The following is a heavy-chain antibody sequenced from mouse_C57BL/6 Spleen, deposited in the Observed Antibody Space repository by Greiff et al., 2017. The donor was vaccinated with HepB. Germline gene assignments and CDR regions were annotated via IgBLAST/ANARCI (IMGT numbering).Heavy chain of an antibody. V-gene: IGHV1-55*01. CDR1: GYTFTSYW. CDR3: ARSGYGNYDFAY. D-gene: IGHD2-1*01. CDR2: IYPGSGST. J-gene: IGHJ3*01. Sequence: QVQLQQPGAELVKPGASVKMSCKASGYTFTSYWITWVKQRPGQGLEWIGDIYPGSGSTNYNEKFKSKATLTVDTSSSTAYMQLSSLTSEDSAVYYCARSGYGNYDFAYWGQGTLVTVSA.